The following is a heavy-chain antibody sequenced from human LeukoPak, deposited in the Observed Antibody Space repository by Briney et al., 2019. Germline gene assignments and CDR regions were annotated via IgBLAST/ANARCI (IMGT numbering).Heavy chain of an antibody. J-gene: IGHJ5*02. Sequence: GSLRLSCAASGFTFSSYSMNWVRQAPGKGLEWVSSISSSSSYIYYADSLKGRFTISRDNAKNSLYLQMNSLRAEDTAVYYCVRDHRYCSSTSCYPWFDPWGQGTLVTVSS. D-gene: IGHD2-2*01. CDR3: VRDHRYCSSTSCYPWFDP. V-gene: IGHV3-21*01. CDR1: GFTFSSYS. CDR2: ISSSSSYI.